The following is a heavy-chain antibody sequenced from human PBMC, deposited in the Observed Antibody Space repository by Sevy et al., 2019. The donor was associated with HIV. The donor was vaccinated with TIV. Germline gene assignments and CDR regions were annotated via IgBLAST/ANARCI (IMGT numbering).Heavy chain of an antibody. J-gene: IGHJ1*01. V-gene: IGHV3-30-3*01. CDR2: ISYDGSNK. Sequence: GGSLRLSCAASGFTFSSYAMHWVRQAPGKGLEWVAVISYDGSNKYYADSVKGRFTISRDNSKNTLYLQMNSLRAEDTAVCYCARDPAYCGGDCSYLFQHWGQGTLVTVSS. CDR1: GFTFSSYA. D-gene: IGHD2-21*02. CDR3: ARDPAYCGGDCSYLFQH.